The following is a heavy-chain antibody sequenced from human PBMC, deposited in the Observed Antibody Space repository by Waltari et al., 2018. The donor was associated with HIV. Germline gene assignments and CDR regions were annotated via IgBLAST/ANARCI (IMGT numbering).Heavy chain of an antibody. V-gene: IGHV1-69*12. D-gene: IGHD3-22*01. CDR2: IIPSFGTA. J-gene: IGHJ5*02. CDR3: ARDENYYDSSGYYWFDP. CDR1: GGTFSSYA. Sequence: QVQLVQSGAEVKKPGSSVKVSCKASGGTFSSYAISWVRQAPGQVLEWMGGIIPSFGTANYAQKFQGRVTITADESTSTAYMELSSLRSEDTAVYYCARDENYYDSSGYYWFDPWGQGTLVTVSS.